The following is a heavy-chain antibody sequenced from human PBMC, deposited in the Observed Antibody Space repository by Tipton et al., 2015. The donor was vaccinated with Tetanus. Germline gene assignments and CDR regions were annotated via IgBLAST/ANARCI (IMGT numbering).Heavy chain of an antibody. V-gene: IGHV4-39*07. CDR2: INHSGST. D-gene: IGHD3-10*01. CDR1: GGSISSGGYY. Sequence: TLSLTCTVSGGSISSGGYYWSWIRQPPGKGLEWIGEINHSGSTNYNPSLKSRVTISVDTSKNQFSLKLSSVTAADTAVYYCAGWKVLWFGESNWFDPWGQGTLVTVSS. CDR3: AGWKVLWFGESNWFDP. J-gene: IGHJ5*02.